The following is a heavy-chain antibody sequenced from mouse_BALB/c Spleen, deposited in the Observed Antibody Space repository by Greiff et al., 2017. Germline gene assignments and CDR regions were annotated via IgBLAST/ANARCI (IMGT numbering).Heavy chain of an antibody. CDR3: ARGIYDGYSAWFAY. CDR2: IWAGGST. J-gene: IGHJ3*01. CDR1: GFSLTSYG. Sequence: VKLQESGPGLVAPSQSLSITCTVSGFSLTSYGVHWVRQPPGKGLEWLGVIWAGGSTNYNSALMSRLSISKDNSKSQVFLKMNSLQTDDTAMYYCARGIYDGYSAWFAYWGQGTLVTVSA. D-gene: IGHD2-3*01. V-gene: IGHV2-9*02.